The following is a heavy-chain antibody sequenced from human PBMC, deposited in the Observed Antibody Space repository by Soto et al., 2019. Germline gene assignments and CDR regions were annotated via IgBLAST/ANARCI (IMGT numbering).Heavy chain of an antibody. D-gene: IGHD5-12*01. CDR1: GGTFSSYA. V-gene: IGHV1-69*12. CDR2: IVPIVDTS. J-gene: IGHJ4*02. Sequence: QVQLVQSGAEVRQPASSVKVSCKTSGGTFSSYAISWVRQAPGQGLEWMGGIVPIVDTSTYAHKFQGRVTITANESTSTAYMELSSLRSDDTDIYYCVRVVAIPGYRHNWGQGSLVSGSS. CDR3: VRVVAIPGYRHN.